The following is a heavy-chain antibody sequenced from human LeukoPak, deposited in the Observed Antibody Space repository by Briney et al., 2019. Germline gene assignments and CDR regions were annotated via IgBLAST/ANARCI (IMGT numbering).Heavy chain of an antibody. CDR3: ARGVRSVKGGYYYYSMDV. J-gene: IGHJ6*03. V-gene: IGHV4-4*07. CDR1: GGSISSYY. D-gene: IGHD3-10*01. Sequence: SETLSLTCTVSGGSISSYYWSWIRQPAGKGLEWSGRIYTSGSTNYNPSLKSRVTMSVDTSKNQFSLKLSSVTAADTAVYYCARGVRSVKGGYYYYSMDVWGKGTTVTISS. CDR2: IYTSGST.